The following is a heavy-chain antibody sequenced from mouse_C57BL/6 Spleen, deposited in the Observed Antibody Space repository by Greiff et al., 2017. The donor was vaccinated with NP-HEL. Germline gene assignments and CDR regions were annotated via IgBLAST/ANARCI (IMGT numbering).Heavy chain of an antibody. D-gene: IGHD2-2*01. CDR2: ISSGSSTI. V-gene: IGHV5-17*01. CDR3: ARRMVTTGYAMDY. J-gene: IGHJ4*01. Sequence: VESGGGLVKPGGSLKLSCAASGFTFSDYGMHWVRQAPEKGLEWVAYISSGSSTIYYADTVKGRFTISRDNDKNTLFLQMTSLRSEETAMYYCARRMVTTGYAMDYWGQGTSVTVSS. CDR1: GFTFSDYG.